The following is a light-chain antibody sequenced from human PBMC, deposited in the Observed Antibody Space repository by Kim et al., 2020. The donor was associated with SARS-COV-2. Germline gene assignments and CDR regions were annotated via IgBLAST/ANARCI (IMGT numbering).Light chain of an antibody. V-gene: IGLV3-19*01. CDR3: YSRDRSPNHVL. Sequence: SSELTQDPAVSVSLGQTVRITCPRDSLRNYCANWYQKKPGQAPVLVTYATSNRPSGVPDRFSGSSSGNTASLIIAGTQAEDEADYHCYSRDRSPNHVLFG. J-gene: IGLJ2*01. CDR1: SLRNYC. CDR2: ATS.